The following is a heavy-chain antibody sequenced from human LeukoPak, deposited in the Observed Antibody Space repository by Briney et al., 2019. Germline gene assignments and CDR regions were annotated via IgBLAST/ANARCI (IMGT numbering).Heavy chain of an antibody. CDR3: ASQYSSGWYVQRYYFGY. V-gene: IGHV1-8*01. Sequence: ASVKVSCKASGYTFTSYDINWVRQATGQGLEWMGWMNPNSGNTGYAQKFQGRVTMTRNTSISTAYMELSSLRSEDTAVYYCASQYSSGWYVQRYYFGYWGQGTLVTVSS. J-gene: IGHJ4*02. CDR1: GYTFTSYD. D-gene: IGHD6-19*01. CDR2: MNPNSGNT.